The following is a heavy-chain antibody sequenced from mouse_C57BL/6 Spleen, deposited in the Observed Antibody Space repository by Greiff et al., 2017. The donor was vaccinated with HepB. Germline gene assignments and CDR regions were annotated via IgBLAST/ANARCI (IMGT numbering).Heavy chain of an antibody. CDR3: ARGGYYDRGFAY. V-gene: IGHV3-1*01. CDR2: ISYSGST. Sequence: VQLKESGPGMVKPSQSLSLTCTVTGYSITSGYDWHWIRHFPGNKLEWMGYISYSGSTNYNPSLKSRISITHDTSKNHFFLKLNSVTTEDTATYYCARGGYYDRGFAYWGQGTLVTVSA. D-gene: IGHD2-4*01. CDR1: GYSITSGYD. J-gene: IGHJ3*01.